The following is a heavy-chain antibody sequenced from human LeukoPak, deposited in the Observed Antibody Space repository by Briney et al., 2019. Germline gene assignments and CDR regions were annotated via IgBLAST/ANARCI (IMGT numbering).Heavy chain of an antibody. Sequence: GGSLRLFCAASGFTFSSYAMHWVRQAPGKGLEYVSAISSNGGSTYYANSVKGRFTISRDNSKNTLYLQMGSLRAEDMAVYYCARDSGSYYGYHYYYYYYMDVWGKGTTVTVSS. CDR3: ARDSGSYYGYHYYYYYYMDV. J-gene: IGHJ6*03. CDR2: ISSNGGST. CDR1: GFTFSSYA. V-gene: IGHV3-64*01. D-gene: IGHD1-26*01.